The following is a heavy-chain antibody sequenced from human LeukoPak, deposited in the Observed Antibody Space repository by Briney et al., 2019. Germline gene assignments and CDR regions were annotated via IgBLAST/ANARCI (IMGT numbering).Heavy chain of an antibody. V-gene: IGHV3-23*01. J-gene: IGHJ4*02. CDR3: AKAIDYGDYYFDY. D-gene: IGHD4-17*01. CDR2: ISGSGGST. CDR1: GFTFSSYA. Sequence: PGGSLRLSCATSGFTFSSYAMSWVRQAPGKGLEWVSAISGSGGSTYYADSVKGRFTISRDNSKNTLYLQMNSLRAEDTAVYYCAKAIDYGDYYFDYWGQGTLVTVSS.